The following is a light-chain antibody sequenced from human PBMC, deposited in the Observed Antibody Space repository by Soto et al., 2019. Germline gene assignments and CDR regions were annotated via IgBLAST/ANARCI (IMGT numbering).Light chain of an antibody. CDR3: QQYNSYST. V-gene: IGKV1-5*03. CDR2: KAS. J-gene: IGKJ1*01. CDR1: QSISSW. Sequence: DIQMTQSPSTLSASVGDRVTITCRASQSISSWLAWYQQKPGKAPKLLIYKASSLESGVPSRFSGSGSGTEFTLTISSLQPDDFGTFYCQQYNSYSTFGRGTKVDIK.